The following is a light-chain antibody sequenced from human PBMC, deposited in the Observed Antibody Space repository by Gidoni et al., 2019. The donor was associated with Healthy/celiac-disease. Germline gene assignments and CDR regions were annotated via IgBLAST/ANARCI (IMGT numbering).Light chain of an antibody. Sequence: QSALTQPASVSGSPGQSITISCTGTSSDVGGYNYVSWYQQHPGNAPKLMIYQVSNRPSGVPDRFSGSKSGNTASLTISGLQAEDEADYYCSSYTSSSTQVFGGGTKLTVL. V-gene: IGLV2-14*01. CDR3: SSYTSSSTQV. J-gene: IGLJ3*02. CDR1: SSDVGGYNY. CDR2: QVS.